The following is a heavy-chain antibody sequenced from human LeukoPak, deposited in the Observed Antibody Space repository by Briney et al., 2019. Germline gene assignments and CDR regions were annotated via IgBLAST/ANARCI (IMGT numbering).Heavy chain of an antibody. Sequence: GGSLRLSCAASGFTFSSYGMHWVRQAPGEGLEWVAFIRYDGSHKYYADSVKGRFTISRDNAKNSLYLQMNSLRAEDTAVYYCARDQEEPSYYYYYYMDVWGKGTTVTVSS. V-gene: IGHV3-30*02. D-gene: IGHD1-14*01. CDR2: IRYDGSHK. J-gene: IGHJ6*03. CDR3: ARDQEEPSYYYYYYMDV. CDR1: GFTFSSYG.